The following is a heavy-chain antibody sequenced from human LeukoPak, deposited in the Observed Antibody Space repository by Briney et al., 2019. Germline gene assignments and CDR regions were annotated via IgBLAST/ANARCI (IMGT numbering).Heavy chain of an antibody. Sequence: ASVKVSCKASGYTFTSYDINWVRQAPGQGLEWMGWMNPNSDNAGYAQKFQDRVTMTRNPSISTAYMELSSLRSEDTAVYYCARNVRDTGAFDYWGQGTLVTVSS. CDR2: MNPNSDNA. J-gene: IGHJ4*02. V-gene: IGHV1-8*01. D-gene: IGHD5-18*01. CDR3: ARNVRDTGAFDY. CDR1: GYTFTSYD.